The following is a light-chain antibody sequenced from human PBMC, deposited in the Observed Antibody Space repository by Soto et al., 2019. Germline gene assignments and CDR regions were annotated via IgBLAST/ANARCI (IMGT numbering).Light chain of an antibody. J-gene: IGKJ5*01. CDR3: QQYGSSLIT. Sequence: EIVLTQSPGTLSLSPGDRATLSCRASQSVSDMAWYQQKRGQAPRLLIYGASTRATDIPDRFSGSGSGTDFTLTISRLEPEDFSVYYCQQYGSSLITFGQGTRLEI. V-gene: IGKV3-20*01. CDR1: QSVSD. CDR2: GAS.